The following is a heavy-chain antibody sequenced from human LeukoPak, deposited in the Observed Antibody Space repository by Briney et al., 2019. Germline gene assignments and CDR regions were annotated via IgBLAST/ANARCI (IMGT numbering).Heavy chain of an antibody. Sequence: ASVKVSCKASGYTFTNYYIHWVRQAPGQGLEWMGLINPGGDNTDYAQNFQGRVTMTRDTSASTVYMGLSSLRSEDTAVYYCARIRDGYNDAYDIWGQGTMVTVSS. CDR2: INPGGDNT. D-gene: IGHD5-24*01. V-gene: IGHV1-46*01. J-gene: IGHJ3*02. CDR3: ARIRDGYNDAYDI. CDR1: GYTFTNYY.